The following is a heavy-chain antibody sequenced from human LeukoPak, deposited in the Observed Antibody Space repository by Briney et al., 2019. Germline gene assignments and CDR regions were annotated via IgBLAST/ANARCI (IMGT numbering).Heavy chain of an antibody. D-gene: IGHD3-3*01. CDR1: EFTFSNYW. V-gene: IGHV3-74*01. Sequence: PGGSLRLSCAASEFTFSNYWIHWVRQAPGKGLVWVSRINSDGSSTSYADSVTGRFTISRDNAKNTLYLQMNSLRAEDTAVYYCAREPTTIFGVVDRYGMDVWGQGTSVTVSS. CDR2: INSDGSST. CDR3: AREPTTIFGVVDRYGMDV. J-gene: IGHJ6*02.